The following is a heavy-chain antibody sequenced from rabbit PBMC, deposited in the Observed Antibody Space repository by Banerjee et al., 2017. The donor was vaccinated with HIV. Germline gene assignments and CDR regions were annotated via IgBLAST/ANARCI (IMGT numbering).Heavy chain of an antibody. CDR1: GFSFSSNA. CDR2: IYVDGRDIS. Sequence: QSLEESGGDLVKPGASLTLTCTASGFSFSSNAMCWVRQAPGKGLEWIACIYVDGRDISHYASWAKGRFTISKTSSTTVTLQVTSLTAADTATYFCARTTSTSYWYFTLWGPGTLVTVS. V-gene: IGHV1S40*01. J-gene: IGHJ4*01. CDR3: ARTTSTSYWYFTL. D-gene: IGHD1-1*01.